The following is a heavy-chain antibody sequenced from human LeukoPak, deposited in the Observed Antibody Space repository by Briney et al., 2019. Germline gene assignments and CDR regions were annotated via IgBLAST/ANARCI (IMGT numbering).Heavy chain of an antibody. V-gene: IGHV3-23*01. D-gene: IGHD5-18*01. CDR1: GFSFSSYA. CDR3: VKGNGYSYGRYYFDY. Sequence: GGSLRLSCAASGFSFSSYAMGWVRQAPGKGLEWVSAITASGGNTYYADSVKGRFTISRDNSKNTLYLQVNSLRAEDTAVYYCVKGNGYSYGRYYFDYWGQGTLVTVSS. CDR2: ITASGGNT. J-gene: IGHJ4*02.